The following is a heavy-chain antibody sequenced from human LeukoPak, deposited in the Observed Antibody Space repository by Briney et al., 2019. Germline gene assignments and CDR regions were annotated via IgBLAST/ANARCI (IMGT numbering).Heavy chain of an antibody. D-gene: IGHD3-22*01. CDR1: GGTFSSYT. J-gene: IGHJ4*02. CDR3: AAYYYDSSGHDY. CDR2: IIPIFGTA. Sequence: SVKVSCKASGGTFSSYTISWVRQAPGQGLEWMGGIIPIFGTANYAQKFQGRVTITADESTSTAYMELSSLRSEDTAVYYCAAYYYDSSGHDYWGQGALVTVSS. V-gene: IGHV1-69*13.